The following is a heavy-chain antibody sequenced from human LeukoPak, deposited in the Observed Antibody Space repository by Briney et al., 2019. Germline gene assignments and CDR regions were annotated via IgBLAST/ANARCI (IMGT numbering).Heavy chain of an antibody. CDR2: IYTSGST. CDR3: ARGLWATINY. J-gene: IGHJ4*02. Sequence: SSQTLSLTCTVSGGPISSGSYYWSWIRQPAGKGLEWIGRIYTSGSTNYNPSLKSRVTISVDTSKNQFSLKLSSVTAADTAVYYCARGLWATINYWGQGTLVTVSS. CDR1: GGPISSGSYY. V-gene: IGHV4-61*02. D-gene: IGHD5-24*01.